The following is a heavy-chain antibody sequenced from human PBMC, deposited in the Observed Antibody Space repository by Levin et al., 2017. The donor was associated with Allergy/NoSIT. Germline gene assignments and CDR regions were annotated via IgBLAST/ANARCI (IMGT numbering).Heavy chain of an antibody. J-gene: IGHJ4*02. D-gene: IGHD2-15*01. Sequence: GGSLRLSCAASGFTFSDYYMSWIRQAPGKGLEWVSYITSSGTAIYYADAVKGRFTISRDNAKNSLYLQMNSLRAEDTAVYYCASDIAVVGAATERSRDFWGQGTLVIVSS. CDR3: ASDIAVVGAATERSRDF. CDR1: GFTFSDYY. CDR2: ITSSGTAI. V-gene: IGHV3-11*01.